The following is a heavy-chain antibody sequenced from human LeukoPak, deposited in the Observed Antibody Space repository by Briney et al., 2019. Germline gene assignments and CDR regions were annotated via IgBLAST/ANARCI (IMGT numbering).Heavy chain of an antibody. CDR1: GFTFSSYG. V-gene: IGHV3-30*02. D-gene: IGHD3-16*01. CDR2: IRYDGSNK. CDR3: ARFWATWGPFDY. J-gene: IGHJ4*02. Sequence: PGGSLRLPCAASGFTFSSYGMHWVRQAPGKGLEWVAFIRYDGSNKYYADSVKGRFTISRDNSKNTLYLQMNSLRADDTAVYFCARFWATWGPFDYWGQGTLVTVSP.